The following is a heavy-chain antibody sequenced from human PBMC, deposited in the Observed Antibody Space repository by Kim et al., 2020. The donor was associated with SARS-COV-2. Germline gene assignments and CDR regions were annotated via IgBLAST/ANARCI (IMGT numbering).Heavy chain of an antibody. Sequence: SETLSLTCTVSGGSINRSHYYWTWIRQHPGKGLEWIGYIYYTGSTTYNPSLKSRITMSIDTSKNHFSLRLSSVTAADTAVYYCARGAYGDYYKYYYMDVWGKGTTVTVS. CDR1: GGSINRSHYY. J-gene: IGHJ6*03. CDR2: IYYTGST. CDR3: ARGAYGDYYKYYYMDV. D-gene: IGHD4-17*01. V-gene: IGHV4-31*03.